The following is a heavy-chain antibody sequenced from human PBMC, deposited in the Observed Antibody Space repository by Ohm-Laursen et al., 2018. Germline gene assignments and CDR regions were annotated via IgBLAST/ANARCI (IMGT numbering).Heavy chain of an antibody. V-gene: IGHV3-74*01. Sequence: SLRLSCSASGFTFSTYPMHWVRQGPGKGVVWVSRADSGGSATSYADSVKGRFTISRDNAKNTLYLQMNSLRAEDTAVYYCARGSLNGLDVWGQGTRVTVSS. CDR1: GFTFSTYP. CDR3: ARGSLNGLDV. J-gene: IGHJ6*02. D-gene: IGHD3-16*01. CDR2: ADSGGSAT.